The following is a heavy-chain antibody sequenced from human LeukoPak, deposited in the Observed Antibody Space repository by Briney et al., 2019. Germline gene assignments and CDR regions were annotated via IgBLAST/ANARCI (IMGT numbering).Heavy chain of an antibody. Sequence: ASVKVSCKAFGYTFTGYYMHWVRQSPGQGLEWMGWINPDSGGTNYAQNFQGRVTMTRDTSISTAYMELSRLRSDDTAVYYCAREGTASSSPNWFDPWGQGTLVTVSS. V-gene: IGHV1-2*02. CDR1: GYTFTGYY. CDR3: AREGTASSSPNWFDP. D-gene: IGHD6-13*01. J-gene: IGHJ5*02. CDR2: INPDSGGT.